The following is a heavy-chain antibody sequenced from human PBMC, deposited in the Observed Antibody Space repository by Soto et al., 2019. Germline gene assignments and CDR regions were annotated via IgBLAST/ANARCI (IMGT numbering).Heavy chain of an antibody. D-gene: IGHD2-15*01. CDR3: ARPIPRWSYHYGMDV. Sequence: QLVEYGGRGVQPGRSLRLSCEASEFTFSSYAMHWVRQAPGMGLEWVALISFDGTKEYYADSVKGRFIISRDNSKSMVYLQMYSLRTDDTAIYYCARPIPRWSYHYGMDVWGQGTTVTVSS. V-gene: IGHV3-30*03. CDR1: EFTFSSYA. J-gene: IGHJ6*02. CDR2: ISFDGTKE.